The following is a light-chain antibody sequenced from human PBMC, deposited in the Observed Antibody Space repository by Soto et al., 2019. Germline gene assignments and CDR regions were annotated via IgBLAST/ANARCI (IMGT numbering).Light chain of an antibody. CDR1: SSDVGGYYNY. CDR2: EVT. J-gene: IGLJ3*02. CDR3: SSYTSSSTWV. Sequence: QSVLTQPASVSGSPGQSITISCTGTSSDVGGYYNYVSWYQQHPGKAPKLMIYEVTNRPSGVSNRFSGSKSGNTASLTISGLQAEDEADYYCSSYTSSSTWVFGGGTKATVL. V-gene: IGLV2-14*01.